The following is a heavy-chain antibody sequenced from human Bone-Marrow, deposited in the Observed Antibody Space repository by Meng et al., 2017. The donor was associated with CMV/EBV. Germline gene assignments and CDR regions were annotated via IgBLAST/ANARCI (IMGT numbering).Heavy chain of an antibody. CDR2: IIGSGGST. J-gene: IGHJ4*02. Sequence: GGSLRLSCAASGFTFRTYAMSWVRQAPGKGLEWVSSIIGSGGSTYFADSVKGRFTISRDNSKNTLYLQMNSLRAEDTAVYYCAGDSSGYHLDYWGQGTLATVSS. CDR3: AGDSSGYHLDY. V-gene: IGHV3-23*01. D-gene: IGHD3-22*01. CDR1: GFTFRTYA.